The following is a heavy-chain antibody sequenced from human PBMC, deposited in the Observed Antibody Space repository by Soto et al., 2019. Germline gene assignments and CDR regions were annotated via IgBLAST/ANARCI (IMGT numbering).Heavy chain of an antibody. CDR1: GGFISNNNHY. CDR3: ARCYGAHQFDN. Sequence: SEALFLTCTFSGGFISNNNHYLSWIRQQPGKGIQWLTTIHYNGATFYNPPLNSRLAISVATSKNQFSLHLNSVTATDTSTFYCARCYGAHQFDNWGQGALVTVSS. J-gene: IGHJ4*02. V-gene: IGHV4-39*01. D-gene: IGHD3-16*01. CDR2: IHYNGAT.